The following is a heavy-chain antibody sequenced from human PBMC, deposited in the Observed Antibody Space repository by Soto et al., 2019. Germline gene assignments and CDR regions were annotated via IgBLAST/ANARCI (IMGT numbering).Heavy chain of an antibody. D-gene: IGHD2-21*02. CDR1: RFTVGGNA. J-gene: IGHJ4*02. CDR3: AKAARDCGGDCYSSFFES. Sequence: XGSLGLSCSAPRFTVGGNAMSWVRHAPVKGLEWVSGITGNAANTVYADSVKGRFTISRDNSKNALYLQLNSLRAEDTAVYFCAKAARDCGGDCYSSFFESWGQGALVTVSS. V-gene: IGHV3-23*01. CDR2: ITGNAANT.